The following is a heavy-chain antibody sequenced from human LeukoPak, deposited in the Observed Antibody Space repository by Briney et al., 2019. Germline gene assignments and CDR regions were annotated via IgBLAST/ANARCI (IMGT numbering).Heavy chain of an antibody. CDR3: ARAGRYCSGTICYLSY. Sequence: ASVKVSCKASGYTFTDYYKHWVRQAPGQGLEWMGWINPNSGGANYAQKFQGRVTMTRDTSISTAYMELYRLRSDDTAVYYCARAGRYCSGTICYLSYWGQGTLVTVSS. CDR1: GYTFTDYY. J-gene: IGHJ4*02. D-gene: IGHD2-2*01. V-gene: IGHV1-2*02. CDR2: INPNSGGA.